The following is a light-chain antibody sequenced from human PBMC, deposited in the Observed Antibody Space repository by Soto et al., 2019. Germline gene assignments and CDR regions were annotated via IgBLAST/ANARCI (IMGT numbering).Light chain of an antibody. CDR1: SSDVGGYNY. CDR3: SSYSSSIIRV. Sequence: QSVLTQPASVSGSPGQSITISCSGTSSDVGGYNYVSWYQQHPGKAPKLMIYEVNNRPSGVSNRFSGSKSGNTASLTISGLQPEDEANYYCSSYSSSIIRVFGGGTKVTVL. CDR2: EVN. J-gene: IGLJ3*02. V-gene: IGLV2-14*01.